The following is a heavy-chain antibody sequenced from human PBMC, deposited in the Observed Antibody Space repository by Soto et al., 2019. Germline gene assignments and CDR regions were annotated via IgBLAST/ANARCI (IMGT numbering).Heavy chain of an antibody. CDR3: TTATVTTAFDI. V-gene: IGHV3-15*01. J-gene: IGHJ3*02. CDR2: IKSKTDDGTT. Sequence: EVQLVESGGGLVKPGGSLRLSCAASRFTFTNAWMTWVRQAPGKGLEWVGRIKSKTDDGTTYYAAPVKGRFTISRDDSKNTLYLQMNSLRPEDTAVYYSTTATVTTAFDIWGQGTVVTVSS. D-gene: IGHD4-17*01. CDR1: RFTFTNAW.